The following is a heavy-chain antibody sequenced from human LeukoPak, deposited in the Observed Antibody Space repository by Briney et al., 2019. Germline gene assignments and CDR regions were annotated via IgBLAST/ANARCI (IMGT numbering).Heavy chain of an antibody. J-gene: IGHJ4*02. CDR2: IKQDGSEK. Sequence: GGSLRLSCAASGFTFSSYWMSWVRQAPGKGREWVANIKQDGSEKYYVDSVKGRFTISRDNAKNSLYLQMNSLRAEDTAVYYCARLSGLDYFDYWGQGTLVTVSS. CDR3: ARLSGLDYFDY. D-gene: IGHD6-19*01. CDR1: GFTFSSYW. V-gene: IGHV3-7*01.